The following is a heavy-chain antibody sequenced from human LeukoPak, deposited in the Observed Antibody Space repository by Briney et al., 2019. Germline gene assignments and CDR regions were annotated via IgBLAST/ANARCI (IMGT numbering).Heavy chain of an antibody. D-gene: IGHD4-17*01. Sequence: GGSLRLSCAASGFSFSSYAMSWVRQAPEKGLEWVSDLSGSGGSTYYADSVKGRFTISRDNSENTLYLQMNRLRAEDTAVYYCAKAMTTVTSFDYWGQGTLVTVSS. CDR1: GFSFSSYA. CDR2: LSGSGGST. V-gene: IGHV3-23*01. J-gene: IGHJ4*02. CDR3: AKAMTTVTSFDY.